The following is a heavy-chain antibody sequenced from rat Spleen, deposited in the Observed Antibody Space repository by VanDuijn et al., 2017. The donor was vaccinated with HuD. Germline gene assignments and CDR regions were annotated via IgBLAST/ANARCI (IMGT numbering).Heavy chain of an antibody. J-gene: IGHJ2*01. Sequence: EVQLVESGGGLVQPGRSLKLSCAASGLTFSNYGMHWIRQAPGKGLEWVASITDTGGSTYYPDSVKGRFTISRDNAKSTLYLQMDSLRSEDTATYYCATDPGYNRNWGQGVMVTVSS. CDR2: ITDTGGST. CDR1: GLTFSNYG. V-gene: IGHV5-19*01. D-gene: IGHD1-4*01. CDR3: ATDPGYNRN.